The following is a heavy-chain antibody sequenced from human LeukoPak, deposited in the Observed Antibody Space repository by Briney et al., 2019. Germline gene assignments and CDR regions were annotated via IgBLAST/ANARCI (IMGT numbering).Heavy chain of an antibody. V-gene: IGHV3-30*18. Sequence: GGSLRLSCAASGFTFSSYGMHWVRQAPGKGLEWVAVISYDGSNKYYADSVKGRFTISRDNSKNTLHLQMNSLRAEDTAVYYCAKDNDILTGYHDYWGQGTLVTVSS. D-gene: IGHD3-9*01. J-gene: IGHJ4*02. CDR2: ISYDGSNK. CDR3: AKDNDILTGYHDY. CDR1: GFTFSSYG.